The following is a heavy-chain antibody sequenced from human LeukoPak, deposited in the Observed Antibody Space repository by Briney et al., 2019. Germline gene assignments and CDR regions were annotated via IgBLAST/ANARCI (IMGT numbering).Heavy chain of an antibody. CDR1: GFTFSSYA. J-gene: IGHJ1*01. CDR2: ISGSGGST. D-gene: IGHD6-13*01. Sequence: PGGSLRLSCAASGFTFSSYAMSWVRQAPGKGLEWVSAISGSGGSTYYADSVKGRFTISRGNSKNTLYLQMNSLRAEDTAVYYCAKRQALIAAAGTYFQHWGQGTLVTVSS. CDR3: AKRQALIAAAGTYFQH. V-gene: IGHV3-23*01.